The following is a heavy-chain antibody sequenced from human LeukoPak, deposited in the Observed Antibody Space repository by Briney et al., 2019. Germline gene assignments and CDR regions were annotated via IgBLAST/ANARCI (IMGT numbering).Heavy chain of an antibody. J-gene: IGHJ4*02. D-gene: IGHD6-13*01. CDR1: GFTFSSYA. V-gene: IGHV3-23*01. CDR3: ASTGTGRGSGPYSSSWYGLFDY. Sequence: GGSLRLSCAASGFTFSSYAMSWVRQAPGKGLEWVSAISGSGGSTYYADSVKGRFTISRDNAKNSLYLQMNSLRAEGTAVYYCASTGTGRGSGPYSSSWYGLFDYWGQGTLVTVSS. CDR2: ISGSGGST.